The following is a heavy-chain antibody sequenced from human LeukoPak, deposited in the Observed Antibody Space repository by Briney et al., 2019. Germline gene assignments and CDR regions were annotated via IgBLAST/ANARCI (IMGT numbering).Heavy chain of an antibody. CDR2: ISGSGGST. J-gene: IGHJ3*02. Sequence: GGSLRLSCAASGFTFSSYAMSWVRQAPGKGLEWVSAISGSGGSTYYADSVKGRFTISRDNSKNTLYLQMNSLRAEDTAVYYCAKALSYCGSYYSSCENHAFDIWGQGTMVTVSS. D-gene: IGHD1-26*01. CDR1: GFTFSSYA. V-gene: IGHV3-23*01. CDR3: AKALSYCGSYYSSCENHAFDI.